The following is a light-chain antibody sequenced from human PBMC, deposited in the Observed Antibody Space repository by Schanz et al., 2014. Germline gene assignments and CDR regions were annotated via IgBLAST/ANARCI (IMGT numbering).Light chain of an antibody. J-gene: IGKJ3*01. V-gene: IGKV1-39*01. CDR3: QQSNNIPFT. CDR2: AAS. CDR1: HSIGNY. Sequence: DAQLTQSPSSLSASVGDGVTMTCRASHSIGNYVNWYQQKAGKAPKLLIYAASTLQSGVPSRFTGSGSGRDFTLTINSLQPDEFATYYCQQSNNIPFTFGPGTKVDFK.